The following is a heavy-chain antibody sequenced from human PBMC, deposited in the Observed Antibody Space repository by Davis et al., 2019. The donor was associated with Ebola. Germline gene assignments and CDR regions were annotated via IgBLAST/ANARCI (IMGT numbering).Heavy chain of an antibody. CDR1: GFTFSSYE. Sequence: GGSLRLSCAASGFTFSSYEMNWVRQAPGKGLEWVSYISSSGSTIYYADSVKGRFTISRDNAKNSLYLQMNSLRAEDTAVYYCARSLWYYGMDVWGQGTTVTVSS. D-gene: IGHD3-16*01. V-gene: IGHV3-48*03. CDR3: ARSLWYYGMDV. CDR2: ISSSGSTI. J-gene: IGHJ6*02.